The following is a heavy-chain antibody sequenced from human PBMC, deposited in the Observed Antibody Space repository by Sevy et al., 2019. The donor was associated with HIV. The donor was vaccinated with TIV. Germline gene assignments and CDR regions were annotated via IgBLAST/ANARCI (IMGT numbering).Heavy chain of an antibody. CDR3: ARGAAGAGAAYDYIWGRYYFDY. CDR1: GGSISSSSYY. J-gene: IGHJ4*02. Sequence: SETLSLTCTVSGGSISSSSYYWGWIRQPPGKGLEWIGSIYYSGSTYYNPSLKSRVTISVDTSKNQFSLKLSSVTAADTAVYYCARGAAGAGAAYDYIWGRYYFDYWGQGTLVTVSS. D-gene: IGHD3-16*01. V-gene: IGHV4-39*01. CDR2: IYYSGST.